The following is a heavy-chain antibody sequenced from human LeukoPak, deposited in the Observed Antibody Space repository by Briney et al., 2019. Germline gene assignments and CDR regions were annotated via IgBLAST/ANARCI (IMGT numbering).Heavy chain of an antibody. CDR3: TRDAFNYFDS. CDR2: IRPNSGST. J-gene: IGHJ4*02. D-gene: IGHD3-3*02. Sequence: GASVKVSCKASGYIFTGYNMNWVRQAPGQGLEWIGWIRPNSGSTTYAQKFQGRVTLTTDTSTRTAFLELTGLTSADTAVYFCTRDAFNYFDSWGQGTLVTVSS. CDR1: GYIFTGYN. V-gene: IGHV1-2*02.